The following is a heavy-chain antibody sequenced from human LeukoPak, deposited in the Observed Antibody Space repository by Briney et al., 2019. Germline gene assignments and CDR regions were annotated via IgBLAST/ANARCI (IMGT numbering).Heavy chain of an antibody. J-gene: IGHJ6*03. D-gene: IGHD5-24*01. CDR1: GFRLIKYA. Sequence: RRSLRLSCEASGFRLIKYAMHWVRQAPGRGLEWVAVISFDGKKEFYADSVKGRFTISRDNSKNALFLQMNSLQTDDTAIYYCARASMATINYYYFYMDAWGKGTTVTVSS. V-gene: IGHV3-30*04. CDR2: ISFDGKKE. CDR3: ARASMATINYYYFYMDA.